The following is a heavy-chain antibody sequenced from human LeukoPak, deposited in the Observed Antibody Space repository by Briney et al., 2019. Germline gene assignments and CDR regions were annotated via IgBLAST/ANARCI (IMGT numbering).Heavy chain of an antibody. V-gene: IGHV4-59*01. CDR1: GGSISSYY. CDR2: IYHSAST. J-gene: IGHJ5*02. Sequence: SETLSLTCTVSGGSISSYYWSWIRQPPGKALEWSGYIYHSASTKYNPSLKSRVTISVDTSKKQFSLKLSSVTAADTAVYYCARFNFLLYSSSHNWFDPWGQGILVTVSS. D-gene: IGHD6-13*01. CDR3: ARFNFLLYSSSHNWFDP.